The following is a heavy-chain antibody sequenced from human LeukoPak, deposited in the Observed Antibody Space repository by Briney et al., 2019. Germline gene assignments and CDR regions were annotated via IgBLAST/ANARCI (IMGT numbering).Heavy chain of an antibody. D-gene: IGHD6-6*01. CDR2: IYYSGST. V-gene: IGHV4-59*01. Sequence: SETLSLTCTVSGGSISSYYWSWIRQPPGKGLEWIGYIYYSGSTNYNPSLKSRVTISVDTSKNQFSLKLSSVTAADTAVYYCARGIAAWGVDYWGQGTLVTVSS. CDR1: GGSISSYY. J-gene: IGHJ4*02. CDR3: ARGIAAWGVDY.